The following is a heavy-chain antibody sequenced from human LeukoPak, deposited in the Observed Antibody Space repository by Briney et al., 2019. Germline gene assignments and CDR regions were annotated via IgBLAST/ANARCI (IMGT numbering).Heavy chain of an antibody. Sequence: ESSVKVSCKTPRGTFSKYPISWVRQAPGQGLEWMGRIIPILGTVNYAQNFQGRVTMTTDESTTTVYLELRSLRSEDTAIYFCARGPNDYGDYTLNLWGQGTLITVSS. V-gene: IGHV1-69*11. CDR3: ARGPNDYGDYTLNL. J-gene: IGHJ4*02. D-gene: IGHD4-17*01. CDR1: RGTFSKYP. CDR2: IIPILGTV.